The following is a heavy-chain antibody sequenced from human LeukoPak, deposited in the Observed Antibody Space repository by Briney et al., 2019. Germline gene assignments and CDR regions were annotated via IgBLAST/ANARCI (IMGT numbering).Heavy chain of an antibody. CDR2: IYTSGST. CDR1: GGSISSYY. D-gene: IGHD3-3*01. J-gene: IGHJ5*02. CDR3: ARGYPTIFGVVIIGFDP. Sequence: PSETLSLTCTVSGGSISSYYWSWIRQPAGKGLELIGRIYTSGSTNYNPSLKSRVTMSVDTSKNQFSLKLSSVTAAYTAVYYCARGYPTIFGVVIIGFDPSGRGTLVTVSS. V-gene: IGHV4-4*07.